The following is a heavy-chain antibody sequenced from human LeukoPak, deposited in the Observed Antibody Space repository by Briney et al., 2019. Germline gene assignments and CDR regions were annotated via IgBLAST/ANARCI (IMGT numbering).Heavy chain of an antibody. Sequence: GGSLRLSCVASGFTFNTYAMQWVRQVPGKGLEWVAYISFNGAETYYGDSVKGRFTISRDNSKNTVFLQMSSLRSDDTAVYYCARDSMDYGSGPPGYWGQGTVVTVSS. V-gene: IGHV3-30*03. CDR3: ARDSMDYGSGPPGY. CDR2: ISFNGAET. J-gene: IGHJ4*02. D-gene: IGHD3-10*01. CDR1: GFTFNTYA.